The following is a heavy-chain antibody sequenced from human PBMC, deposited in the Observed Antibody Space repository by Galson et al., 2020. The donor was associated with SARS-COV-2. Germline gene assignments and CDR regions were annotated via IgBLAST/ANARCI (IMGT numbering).Heavy chain of an antibody. CDR3: VRDSHISGAFDI. CDR1: GFTIRSHW. Sequence: GGTLRLSCAASGFTIRSHWMHWVRQTPGKGLVWVSHTNTDGSSTNYADSVKGRFTISRDNGKNTLYLQMNSRRADDSAGYYCVRDSHISGAFDIWGQGTMVTVSS. V-gene: IGHV3-74*01. CDR2: TNTDGSST. J-gene: IGHJ3*02. D-gene: IGHD3-10*01.